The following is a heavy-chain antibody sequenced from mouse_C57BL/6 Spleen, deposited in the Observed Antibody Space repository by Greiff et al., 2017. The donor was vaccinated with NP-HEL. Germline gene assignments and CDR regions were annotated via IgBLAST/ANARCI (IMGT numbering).Heavy chain of an antibody. J-gene: IGHJ2*01. V-gene: IGHV5-17*01. CDR3: ARSALMALYFDY. CDR2: ISSGSSTI. D-gene: IGHD6-1*01. Sequence: EVQLVESGGGLVKPGGSLKLSCAASGFTFSDYGMHWVRQAPEKGLEWVAYISSGSSTIYYADTVKGRFTISRDNAKNTLFLQMTSLRSEDTAMYYCARSALMALYFDYWGQGTTLTVSS. CDR1: GFTFSDYG.